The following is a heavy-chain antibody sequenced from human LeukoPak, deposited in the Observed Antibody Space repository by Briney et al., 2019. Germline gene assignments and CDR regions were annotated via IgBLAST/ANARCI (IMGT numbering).Heavy chain of an antibody. J-gene: IGHJ3*02. V-gene: IGHV3-23*01. D-gene: IGHD2-2*01. CDR1: GFTFSSYA. CDR2: ISGSGGST. Sequence: PGGSLRLSCAASGFTFSSYAMSWVRQAPGKGLEWVSAISGSGGSTYYADSVKGRFTISRDNSKNTLYLQMNSLRAEDTAVYYCAKDRDEYQLPFDAFDIWGQGTMVTVSS. CDR3: AKDRDEYQLPFDAFDI.